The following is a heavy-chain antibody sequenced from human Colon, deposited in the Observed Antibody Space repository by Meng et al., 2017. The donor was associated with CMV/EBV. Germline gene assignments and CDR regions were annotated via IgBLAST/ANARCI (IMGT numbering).Heavy chain of an antibody. Sequence: GESLKISCAASGFTLSSYAMHWVRQAPGKGLEWLAVISYDESGTYYADSVKGRFTVSRDHSKNTLFLQINSLRGEDTAVYYCARDGLADTAFTYYYYSGMDVWGHGTTVTVSS. D-gene: IGHD6-19*01. V-gene: IGHV3-30*04. CDR1: GFTLSSYA. CDR3: ARDGLADTAFTYYYYSGMDV. J-gene: IGHJ6*02. CDR2: ISYDESGT.